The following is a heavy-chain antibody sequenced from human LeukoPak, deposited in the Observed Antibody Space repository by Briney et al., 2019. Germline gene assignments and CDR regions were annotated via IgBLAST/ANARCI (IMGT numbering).Heavy chain of an antibody. CDR2: IWYDGSNK. Sequence: PGRSLRLSCSASGFTFSSHGMHWVRQAPGKGLEWVAAIWYDGSNKYYADSVKGRFTISRDNSKNTPYLQMNSLRAEDTAVYYCAGDYGEYYYGMDVWGQGTTVTVSS. V-gene: IGHV3-33*01. J-gene: IGHJ6*02. CDR3: AGDYGEYYYGMDV. CDR1: GFTFSSHG. D-gene: IGHD4-17*01.